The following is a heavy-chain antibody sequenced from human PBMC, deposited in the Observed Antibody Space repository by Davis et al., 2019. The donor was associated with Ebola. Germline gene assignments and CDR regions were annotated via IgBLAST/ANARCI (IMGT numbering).Heavy chain of an antibody. J-gene: IGHJ6*02. CDR1: GGSFSGYY. CDR2: INHSGST. D-gene: IGHD6-13*01. CDR3: ARGEVGIAAAGILFYYYGMDV. Sequence: SETLSLTCAVYGGSFSGYYWSWIRQPPGKGLEWIGEINHSGSTNYNPSLKSRVTISVDTSKNQFSLKLSSVTAADTAVYYCARGEVGIAAAGILFYYYGMDVWGQGTTVTVSS. V-gene: IGHV4-34*01.